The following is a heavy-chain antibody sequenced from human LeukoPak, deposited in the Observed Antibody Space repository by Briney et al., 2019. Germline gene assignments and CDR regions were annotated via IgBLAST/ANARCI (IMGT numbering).Heavy chain of an antibody. D-gene: IGHD2-8*01. Sequence: SETLSLTCTVSGGSISSYYWSWIRQPPGKPLEWIGYIFYSGSTNYNPSLKSRVNISVVTSKSQFSLQLSSVTAADTAVYYCARGPTKYYFDYWGQGTLVTVSS. CDR3: ARGPTKYYFDY. CDR2: IFYSGST. J-gene: IGHJ4*02. CDR1: GGSISSYY. V-gene: IGHV4-59*13.